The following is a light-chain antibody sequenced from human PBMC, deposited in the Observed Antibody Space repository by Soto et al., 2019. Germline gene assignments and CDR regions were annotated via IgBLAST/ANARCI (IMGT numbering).Light chain of an antibody. Sequence: EIVMTQSPATLSVSPGESATLSCRASQNIDTKLAWYQQKPGQAPRLLIYGAFNRAADIPVRFSGSGSGTEFTLSSSILQSEDFAIYYCQHYKNWPPITFGQGTRLEIK. CDR1: QNIDTK. J-gene: IGKJ5*01. CDR3: QHYKNWPPIT. V-gene: IGKV3-15*01. CDR2: GAF.